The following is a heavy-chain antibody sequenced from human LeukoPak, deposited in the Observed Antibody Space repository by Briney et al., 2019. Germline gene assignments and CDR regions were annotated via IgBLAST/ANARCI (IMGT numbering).Heavy chain of an antibody. V-gene: IGHV3-15*01. J-gene: IGHJ4*02. CDR1: GFTFSNAW. Sequence: GGSLRLSCAASGFTFSNAWMSWVRQAPGKGLEWVGRIKSRTDGGTIDYAAPVKGRFTISRDDSKTTLYLQMNSLKTEDTAVYYCTTDYYDSSGYLHWGQGTLVTVSS. D-gene: IGHD3-22*01. CDR2: IKSRTDGGTI. CDR3: TTDYYDSSGYLH.